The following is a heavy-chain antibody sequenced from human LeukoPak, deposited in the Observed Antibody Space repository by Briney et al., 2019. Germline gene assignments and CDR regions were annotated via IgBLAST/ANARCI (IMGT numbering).Heavy chain of an antibody. CDR2: IYPDDSGT. V-gene: IGHV5-51*01. Sequence: GESLKISCEGSGYSFTNYWIGWVRQVPGKGLEWMGIIYPDDSGTRYSPSFQGQVTISADKSIGTAYLQWSSLKASDTAMYYCAIGGDSSTSCYRCFNYWGQGTLVTVSS. CDR3: AIGGDSSTSCYRCFNY. D-gene: IGHD2-2*01. CDR1: GYSFTNYW. J-gene: IGHJ4*02.